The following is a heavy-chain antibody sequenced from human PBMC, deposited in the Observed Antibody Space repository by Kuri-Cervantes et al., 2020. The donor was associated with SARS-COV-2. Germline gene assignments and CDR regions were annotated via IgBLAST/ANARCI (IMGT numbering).Heavy chain of an antibody. J-gene: IGHJ4*02. D-gene: IGHD3-22*01. CDR3: ARASVVGSGYWGY. V-gene: IGHV3-11*06. Sequence: GGSLRLSCAASGFIFNDYYMSWIRQAPGKGLEWISYISSGSSYTNYADSLKGRFTISRDNAKNSLYLQMNSLRAEDTAVYYCARASVVGSGYWGYWGQGTLVTVSS. CDR2: ISSGSSYT. CDR1: GFIFNDYY.